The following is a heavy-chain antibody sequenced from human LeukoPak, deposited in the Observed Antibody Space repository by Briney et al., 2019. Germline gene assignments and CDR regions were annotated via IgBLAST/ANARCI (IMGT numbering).Heavy chain of an antibody. CDR1: GGSISSSSYY. J-gene: IGHJ5*02. Sequence: PSETLSLTCTVSGGSISSSSYYWSWIRQPPGKGLEWIGEINHSGSTNYNPSLKSRVTISVDTSKNQFSLKLSSVTAADTAVYYCARGQGSSGWYNWFDPWGQGTLVTVSS. D-gene: IGHD6-19*01. V-gene: IGHV4-39*07. CDR3: ARGQGSSGWYNWFDP. CDR2: INHSGST.